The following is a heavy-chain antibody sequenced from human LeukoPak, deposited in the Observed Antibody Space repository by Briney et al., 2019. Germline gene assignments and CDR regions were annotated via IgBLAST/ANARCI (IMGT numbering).Heavy chain of an antibody. V-gene: IGHV4-38-2*02. D-gene: IGHD5-18*01. CDR3: ARGRIQLWLKAEARLNWFDP. Sequence: PSETLSLTCTVSGYSISSGYYWGWIRQPPGKGLEWIGSIYHSGSTYYNPSLKSRVTISVDTSKNQFSLKLSSVTAADTAVYYCARGRIQLWLKAEARLNWFDPWGQGTLVTVSS. J-gene: IGHJ5*02. CDR1: GYSISSGYY. CDR2: IYHSGST.